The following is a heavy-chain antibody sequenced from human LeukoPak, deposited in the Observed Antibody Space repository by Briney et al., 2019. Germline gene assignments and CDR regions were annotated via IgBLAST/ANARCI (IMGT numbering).Heavy chain of an antibody. V-gene: IGHV3-11*06. J-gene: IGHJ4*02. D-gene: IGHD2-15*01. Sequence: PGGSLRLSCAASGFAFSDYYMSWIRQAPGKGLEWVSYISSSSNYTNYADSVKGRFTISRDNAKNSLYLQMNSLRAEDTAVCYCARDGGCPDYWGQGTLVTVSS. CDR1: GFAFSDYY. CDR2: ISSSSNYT. CDR3: ARDGGCPDY.